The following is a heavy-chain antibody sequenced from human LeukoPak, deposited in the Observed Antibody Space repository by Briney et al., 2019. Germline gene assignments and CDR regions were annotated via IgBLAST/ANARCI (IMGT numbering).Heavy chain of an antibody. CDR3: ARDRAGEY. D-gene: IGHD3-10*01. CDR1: AFTVSSNH. J-gene: IGHJ4*02. V-gene: IGHV3-66*01. Sequence: GGSLRLSCAASAFTVSSNHMSWVRQAPGKGLEWVSVIYSGGSTYYADSVKGRFTISRDNSKNTLYLQMNSLRAEDTAVYYCARDRAGEYWGQGTLVTVSS. CDR2: IYSGGST.